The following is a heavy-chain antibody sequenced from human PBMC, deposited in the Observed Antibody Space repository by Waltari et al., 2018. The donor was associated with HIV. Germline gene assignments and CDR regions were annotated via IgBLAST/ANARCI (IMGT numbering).Heavy chain of an antibody. CDR2: IYHSGIS. V-gene: IGHV4-30-2*01. CDR1: GGSISSGGYS. D-gene: IGHD2-21*02. Sequence: QLRLQESGSGLVKPSPTLSLTCVASGGSISSGGYSWSWIRQPPGKGLEWIGNIYHSGISFYTPSLKSRVTISVDRSKNQLSLNLTSVTAADTGVYFCARGDPDYGMDVWGQGTTVTVS. CDR3: ARGDPDYGMDV. J-gene: IGHJ6*02.